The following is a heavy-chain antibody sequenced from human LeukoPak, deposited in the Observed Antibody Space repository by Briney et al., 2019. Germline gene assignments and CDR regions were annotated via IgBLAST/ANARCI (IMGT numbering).Heavy chain of an antibody. V-gene: IGHV3-33*06. CDR2: IWYDGSNK. J-gene: IGHJ3*02. CDR1: GFTFSSYG. Sequence: PGGSLRLSCAASGFTFSSYGMHWVRQAPGKGLEWGAVIWYDGSNKYYADSVKGRFTISRDNSKNTLYLRMNSLRAEDTAVYYCAKDTLDAFDIWGQGTMVTVSS. CDR3: AKDTLDAFDI.